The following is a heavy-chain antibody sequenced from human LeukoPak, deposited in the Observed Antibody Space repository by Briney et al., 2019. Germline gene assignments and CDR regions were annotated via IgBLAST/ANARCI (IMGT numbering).Heavy chain of an antibody. D-gene: IGHD5-12*01. CDR3: ARQGTIVAGTLGTTFDY. Sequence: GESLKISCKASGSSFTNYWIGWVRQMPGKGLEWMGITYPGESDTKYSPSFQGQVTISADKSINTAYLQWSSLRASDTAMYYCARQGTIVAGTLGTTFDYWGQGTLLTVSS. V-gene: IGHV5-51*01. CDR1: GSSFTNYW. J-gene: IGHJ4*02. CDR2: TYPGESDT.